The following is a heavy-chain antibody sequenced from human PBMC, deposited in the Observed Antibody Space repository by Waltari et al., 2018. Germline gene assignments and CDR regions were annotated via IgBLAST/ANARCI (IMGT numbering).Heavy chain of an antibody. CDR3: ARVPTEGITCGGVIVFDY. CDR1: GYSISSGYY. J-gene: IGHJ4*02. CDR2: IYHSGST. V-gene: IGHV4-38-2*01. Sequence: QVQLQESGPGLVKPSETLSLTCAVSGYSISSGYYWGWIRQPPGKGLEWIGSIYHSGSTYYNPSLKSRVTISEDTSKNQFSLKLSSVTAADTAVYYCARVPTEGITCGGVIVFDYWGQGTLVTVSS. D-gene: IGHD3-16*02.